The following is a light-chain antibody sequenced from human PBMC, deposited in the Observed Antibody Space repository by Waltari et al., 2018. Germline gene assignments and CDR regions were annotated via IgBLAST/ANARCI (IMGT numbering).Light chain of an antibody. CDR1: QSVTRIS. V-gene: IGKV3-20*01. Sequence: CRASQSVTRISLTLYLQQLGQAPRLLIYGTSSRATGIPDRFSGSGSGTDFTLTISRLEPEDFAVYYCQQYDGEVVTFGGGTKVEI. CDR2: GTS. CDR3: QQYDGEVVT. J-gene: IGKJ4*01.